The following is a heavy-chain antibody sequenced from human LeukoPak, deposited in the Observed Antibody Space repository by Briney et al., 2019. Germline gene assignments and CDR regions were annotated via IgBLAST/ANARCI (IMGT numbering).Heavy chain of an antibody. CDR3: ARDLEDSSGYYYFDY. J-gene: IGHJ4*02. CDR2: IYTSGST. D-gene: IGHD3-22*01. CDR1: GGSISGGSYY. Sequence: SETLSLTCTVSGGSISGGSYYWSRIRQPAGKGLEWIGRIYTSGSTNYNPSLKSRVTISVDTSKNQFSLKLSSVTAADTAVYYCARDLEDSSGYYYFDYWGQGTLVTVSS. V-gene: IGHV4-61*02.